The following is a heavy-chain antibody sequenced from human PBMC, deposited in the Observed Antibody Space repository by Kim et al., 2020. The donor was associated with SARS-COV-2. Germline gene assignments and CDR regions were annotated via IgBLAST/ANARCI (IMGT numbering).Heavy chain of an antibody. V-gene: IGHV4-34*01. CDR3: ARGSHDIVVVLFQFRRRWFDP. D-gene: IGHD2-2*01. CDR1: GGSFSGYY. Sequence: SETLSLTCAVYGGSFSGYYWSWIRQPPGKGLEWIGEINHSGSTNYNPSLKSRVTISVDTSKNQFSLKLSSVTAADTAVYYCARGSHDIVVVLFQFRRRWFDPWGQGTLVTVSS. J-gene: IGHJ5*02. CDR2: INHSGST.